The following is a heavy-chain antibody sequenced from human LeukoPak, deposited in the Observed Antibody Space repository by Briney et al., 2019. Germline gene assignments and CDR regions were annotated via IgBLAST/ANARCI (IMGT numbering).Heavy chain of an antibody. CDR2: IYYSGST. CDR3: ARARGCTYGVGYLNWFDP. D-gene: IGHD5-18*01. CDR1: GGSISSYY. Sequence: TSETLSLTCTVSGGSISSYYWSWIRQPPGKGLEWIGYIYYSGSTNYNPSLKSRVTISVDTSKNQFSLKLSSVTAADTAVYYCARARGCTYGVGYLNWFDPWGQGTLVTVSS. V-gene: IGHV4-59*01. J-gene: IGHJ5*02.